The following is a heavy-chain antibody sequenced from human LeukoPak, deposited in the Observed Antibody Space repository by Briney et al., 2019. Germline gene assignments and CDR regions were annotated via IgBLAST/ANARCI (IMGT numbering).Heavy chain of an antibody. CDR1: GGSFSGYC. J-gene: IGHJ4*02. Sequence: PSETLSLTCAVYGGSFSGYCWSWIRQPPGKGLEWIGEINHSGSTNYNPSLKSRVTISVDTSKNQFSLKLSSVTAADTAVYYCARVPYYDSWPQFDYWGQGTLVTVSS. CDR3: ARVPYYDSWPQFDY. CDR2: INHSGST. D-gene: IGHD3-22*01. V-gene: IGHV4-34*01.